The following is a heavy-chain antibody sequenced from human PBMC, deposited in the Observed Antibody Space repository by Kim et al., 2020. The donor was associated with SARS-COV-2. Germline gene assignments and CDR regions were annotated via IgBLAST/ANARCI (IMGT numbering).Heavy chain of an antibody. CDR3: TTGMVVASPIHGNMLAFDI. D-gene: IGHD2-21*01. J-gene: IGHJ3*02. Sequence: GGSLRLSCAASGFTFSNAWMSWVRQAPGKGLEWVGRIKSKTDGWTTDYAAPVKGRFTISRDDSKNTLYLQMNSLKTEDTAVYYCTTGMVVASPIHGNMLAFDIWGQGTLVTVSS. CDR1: GFTFSNAW. V-gene: IGHV3-15*01. CDR2: IKSKTDGWTT.